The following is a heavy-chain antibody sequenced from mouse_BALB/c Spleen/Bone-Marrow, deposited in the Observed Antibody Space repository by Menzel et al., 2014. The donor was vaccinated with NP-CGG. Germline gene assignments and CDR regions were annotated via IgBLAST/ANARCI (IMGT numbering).Heavy chain of an antibody. CDR2: INGNGGST. J-gene: IGHJ2*01. CDR1: GFTFSNYG. D-gene: IGHD2-1*01. Sequence: EVHLVESGGGLVQPGGSLKLSCAASGFTFSNYGMSWVRQTPDKRLELVATINGNGGSTYYPDSVKGRFTISRDTAKNTLYLQMSSLKSEETAMYYCVRGNYGNYVDYFDFWGQGTPLTVSS. CDR3: VRGNYGNYVDYFDF. V-gene: IGHV5-6-3*01.